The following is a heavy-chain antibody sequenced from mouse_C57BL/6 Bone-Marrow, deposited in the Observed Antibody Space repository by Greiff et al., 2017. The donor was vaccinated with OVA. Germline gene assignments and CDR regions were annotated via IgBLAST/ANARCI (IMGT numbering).Heavy chain of an antibody. CDR2: IYPGSGST. Sequence: VQLQQPGAELVKPGASVKMSCKASGYTFTSYWITWVKQRPGQGLEWIGDIYPGSGSTNYNEKFKGKATLTADKSSSTAYMQLSSLTSEDSAVYFCARGGYGYGLDYWGQGTTLTVSS. J-gene: IGHJ2*01. CDR1: GYTFTSYW. CDR3: ARGGYGYGLDY. V-gene: IGHV1-55*01. D-gene: IGHD2-14*01.